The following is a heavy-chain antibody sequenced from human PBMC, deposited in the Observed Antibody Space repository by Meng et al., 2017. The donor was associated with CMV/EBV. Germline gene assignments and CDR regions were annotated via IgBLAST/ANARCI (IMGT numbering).Heavy chain of an antibody. D-gene: IGHD2-2*01. V-gene: IGHV3-30*02. CDR3: AKHHGYCSSTSCRSFDY. CDR1: GFTFSSYG. J-gene: IGHJ4*02. CDR2: IRYDGSNK. Sequence: GGSLRLSCAASGFTFSSYGMHWVRQAPGKGLEWVAFIRYDGSNKYYADSVKGRFTISRDNSKNTLYPQMNSLRAEDTAVYYCAKHHGYCSSTSCRSFDYWGQGTLVTVS.